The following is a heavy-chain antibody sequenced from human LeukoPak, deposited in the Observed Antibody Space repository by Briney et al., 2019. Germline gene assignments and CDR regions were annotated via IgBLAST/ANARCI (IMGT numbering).Heavy chain of an antibody. D-gene: IGHD3-10*01. CDR3: ARAYYGYRIDY. CDR1: GGSFSDYY. CDR2: IFHGGSP. V-gene: IGHV4-34*12. Sequence: SESLSLTCAVYGGSFSDYYWIWIRQPPGKGLEWIGEIFHGGSPNYNPSLKSRVTISVDTSKNQFSLKLSSVTAADTAVYYCARAYYGYRIDYWGQGTLVTVSS. J-gene: IGHJ4*02.